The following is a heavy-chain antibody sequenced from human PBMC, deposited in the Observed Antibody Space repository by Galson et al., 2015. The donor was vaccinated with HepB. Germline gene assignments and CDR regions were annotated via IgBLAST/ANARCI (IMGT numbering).Heavy chain of an antibody. Sequence: SLRLSCATSGFTFSSCAMSWVRQAPGEGLEWVSGISGSGHNTYYEDSVQGRFTISRDNSKNTQYLQMNSLRAEGTAVYYCARLERYFSSTSCYVDYGGQGTLVTVSS. V-gene: IGHV3-23*01. CDR1: GFTFSSCA. CDR2: ISGSGHNT. J-gene: IGHJ4*02. CDR3: ARLERYFSSTSCYVDY. D-gene: IGHD2-2*01.